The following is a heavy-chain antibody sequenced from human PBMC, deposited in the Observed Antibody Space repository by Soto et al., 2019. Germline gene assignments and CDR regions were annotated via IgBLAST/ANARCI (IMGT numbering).Heavy chain of an antibody. CDR2: INPSGGST. CDR1: GYTFSSYY. J-gene: IGHJ4*01. V-gene: IGHV1-46*01. D-gene: IGHD4-4*01. CDR3: ARSRDYNIIDY. Sequence: ASVKVSCKASGYTFSSYYMHWVRQAPGQGLEWMGIINPSGGSTSYAQKFQGRVTMTRDTSTSTVYMELRSLRSDDTAVYYCARSRDYNIIDYWGQGTLVTVSS.